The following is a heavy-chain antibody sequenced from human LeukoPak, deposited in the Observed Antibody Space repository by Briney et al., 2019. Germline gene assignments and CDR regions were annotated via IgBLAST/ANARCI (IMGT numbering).Heavy chain of an antibody. CDR2: IYSNGKA. CDR3: ARDRADGYNYGDSFDY. V-gene: IGHV3-66*01. D-gene: IGHD5-18*01. CDR1: GFSVSDNY. Sequence: GGSLRLSCAASGFSVSDNYMSWVRQAPGKGLEWVSVIYSNGKAYYTDSVKGRFTISRDIAQNTLFLQMNSLRAEDTAVYYCARDRADGYNYGDSFDYWGQGTLVTVSS. J-gene: IGHJ4*02.